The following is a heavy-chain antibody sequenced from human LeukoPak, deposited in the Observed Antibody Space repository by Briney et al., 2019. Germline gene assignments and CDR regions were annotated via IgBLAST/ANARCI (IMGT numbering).Heavy chain of an antibody. CDR1: GFTFSSYA. CDR2: ISYDGSNK. Sequence: GGSLRLSCAASGFTFSSYAMHWVRQAPGKGLEWVAVISYDGSNKYYADSVKGRFTISRDNSKNTLYLQMNSLRAEDTAVYFCARATFGYSSSPGDYWGQGTLVTVSS. D-gene: IGHD6-13*01. J-gene: IGHJ4*02. V-gene: IGHV3-30-3*01. CDR3: ARATFGYSSSPGDY.